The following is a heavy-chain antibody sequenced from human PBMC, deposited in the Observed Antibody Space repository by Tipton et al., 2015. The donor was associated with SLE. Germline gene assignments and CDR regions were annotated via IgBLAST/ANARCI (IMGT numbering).Heavy chain of an antibody. CDR3: ARGPYYYMDV. CDR2: IYYSGSS. Sequence: TLSLTCTVSGGSISSTTYYWGWIRQPPGKGLEWIGIIYYSGSSYCNPSLKSRVTISVDTSKNQFSLRLSSVTAADTAVYYCARGPYYYMDVWGKGTTVTVSS. J-gene: IGHJ6*03. CDR1: GGSISSTTYY. V-gene: IGHV4-39*07.